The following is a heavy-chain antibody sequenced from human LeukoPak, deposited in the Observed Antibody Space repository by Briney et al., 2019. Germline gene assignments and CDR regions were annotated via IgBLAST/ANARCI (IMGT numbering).Heavy chain of an antibody. CDR3: ARDVDYGSGSYYKPGYYYYYGMDV. CDR2: IYTSGST. J-gene: IGHJ6*02. D-gene: IGHD3-10*01. CDR1: GGSISSYY. V-gene: IGHV4-4*07. Sequence: SETLSLTCTVSGGSISSYYWSWIRQPAGKGLEWIGRIYTSGSTNYNPSPKSRVTMSVDTSKNQFSLKLSSVTAADTAVYYCARDVDYGSGSYYKPGYYYYYGMDVWGQGTTVTVSS.